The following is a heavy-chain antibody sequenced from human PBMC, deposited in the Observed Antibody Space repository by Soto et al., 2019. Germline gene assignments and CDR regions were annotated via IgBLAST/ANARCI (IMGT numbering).Heavy chain of an antibody. Sequence: GASVKVSCKASGYTFTSYGISWVRQAPGQGLEWMGWISADNGNTNYAQKFQGRVTMTTDTSTSTVHMELRSLRSDDTAVYYCARDWNCTTPASHNCFDPWGQGTLVTVS. CDR1: GYTFTSYG. CDR3: ARDWNCTTPASHNCFDP. J-gene: IGHJ5*02. CDR2: ISADNGNT. D-gene: IGHD2-8*01. V-gene: IGHV1-18*01.